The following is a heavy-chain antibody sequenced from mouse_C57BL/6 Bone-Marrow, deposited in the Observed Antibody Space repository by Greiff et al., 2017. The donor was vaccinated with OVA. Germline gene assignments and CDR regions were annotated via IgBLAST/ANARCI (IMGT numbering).Heavy chain of an antibody. V-gene: IGHV14-4*01. CDR1: GFNIKDDY. D-gene: IGHD2-4*01. J-gene: IGHJ1*03. CDR3: TTGNDYDGDV. Sequence: EVKLQESGAELVRPGASVKLSCTASGFNIKDDYMHWVKQRPEQGLEWIGWIDPENGDTEYASKFQGKATITADTSSNTAYLQLSSLTSEDTAVYYCTTGNDYDGDVWGTGTTVTVSS. CDR2: IDPENGDT.